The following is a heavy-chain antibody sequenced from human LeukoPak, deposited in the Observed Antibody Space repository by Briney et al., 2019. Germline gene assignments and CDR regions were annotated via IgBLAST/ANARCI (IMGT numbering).Heavy chain of an antibody. D-gene: IGHD3-22*01. J-gene: IGHJ3*02. CDR3: AKTGDYFDSTDYYRPDAFDI. V-gene: IGHV3-23*01. Sequence: GGSLRLSCAGSGITFRIYAMTWVRQAPGKGLEWVSAISGSGSMTYYADSVKGRFTISRDKSNNTLYLQMNSLRAEDTALYYCAKTGDYFDSTDYYRPDAFDIWGQRTMVTVSS. CDR1: GITFRIYA. CDR2: ISGSGSMT.